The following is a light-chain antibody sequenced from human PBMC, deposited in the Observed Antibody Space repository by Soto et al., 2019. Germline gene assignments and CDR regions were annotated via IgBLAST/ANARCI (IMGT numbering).Light chain of an antibody. J-gene: IGKJ5*01. Sequence: DIPMTQSPSTLSASVGDRVTITCRASQSISNYLAWYQQKPGKAPKLLVYRASTLENGVPSRFSGSGSGTEFTLTIGSLHPDDFATYYCQQHNSYSSFGQGTRLEIE. CDR3: QQHNSYSS. V-gene: IGKV1-5*03. CDR2: RAS. CDR1: QSISNY.